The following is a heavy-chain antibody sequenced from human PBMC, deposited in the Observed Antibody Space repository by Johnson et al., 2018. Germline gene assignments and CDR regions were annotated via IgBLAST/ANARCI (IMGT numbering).Heavy chain of an antibody. CDR3: ARDAIFGNYYYYYYMDV. V-gene: IGHV3-30-3*01. CDR2: LYYDGSNK. Sequence: QVQLVQSGGGVVQPGRSLRLSCAASGFTFSSYAMHWVRQAPGTGLEWVAVLYYDGSNKYYADSVTGRFTIARDNSKNTPYTQMNSLRAEEAAVYYWARDAIFGNYYYYYYMDVWGKGTTVTVSS. J-gene: IGHJ6*03. CDR1: GFTFSSYA. D-gene: IGHD3-3*01.